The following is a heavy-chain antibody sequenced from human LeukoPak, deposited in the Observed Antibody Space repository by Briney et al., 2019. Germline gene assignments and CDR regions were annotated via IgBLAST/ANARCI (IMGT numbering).Heavy chain of an antibody. D-gene: IGHD7-27*01. CDR1: GFTFSSYS. CDR2: ISSSGSTI. V-gene: IGHV3-48*04. J-gene: IGHJ3*01. Sequence: GSLRLSCAASGFTFSSYSMNWVRQAPGKGLEWVSYISSSGSTIYYADSVKGRFTISRDNAKNSVDLQMNSLRVEDTAVYYCARVVNWGSPDAFDVWGQGTMITVSS. CDR3: ARVVNWGSPDAFDV.